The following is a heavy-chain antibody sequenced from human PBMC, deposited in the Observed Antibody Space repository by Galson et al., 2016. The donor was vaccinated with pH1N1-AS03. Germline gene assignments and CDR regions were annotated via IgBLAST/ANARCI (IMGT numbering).Heavy chain of an antibody. CDR1: GFSLTTTGLG. J-gene: IGHJ3*02. CDR3: VRRGSDYGVPWAFDI. Sequence: PALVKPTQTLTLTCTFSGFSLTTTGLGVGWIRQPPGKALEWLALIYWDDDQRYSPSLKNRLTITKDTFRHQVVLTLTNVDPVDTATYYCVRRGSDYGVPWAFDIWGQGTMVTVS. CDR2: IYWDDDQ. V-gene: IGHV2-5*02. D-gene: IGHD4-17*01.